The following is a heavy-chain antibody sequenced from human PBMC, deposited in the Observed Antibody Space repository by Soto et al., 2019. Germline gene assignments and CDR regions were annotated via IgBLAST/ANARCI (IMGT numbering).Heavy chain of an antibody. CDR1: GFTFSSYG. D-gene: IGHD1-26*01. CDR2: ISYDGSNK. Sequence: QVQLVESGGGVVQPGRSLRLSCAASGFTFSSYGMHWVRQAPGKGLEWVAVISYDGSNKYYADSVKGRFTISRDDSKNTLYLQMNSLRAEDTAVYYCAKGRWELPDWCQGTLVTVSS. CDR3: AKGRWELPD. J-gene: IGHJ4*02. V-gene: IGHV3-30*18.